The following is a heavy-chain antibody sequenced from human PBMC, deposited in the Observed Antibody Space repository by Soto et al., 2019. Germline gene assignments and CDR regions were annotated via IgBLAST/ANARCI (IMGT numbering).Heavy chain of an antibody. D-gene: IGHD5-12*01. V-gene: IGHV1-18*01. Sequence: ASVKVSCKASGYTLSRYGIMWVRQAPGQGLEWMGWISAYNGNTNSAEKLRGRLTMTTDASTTTAYMELRSLRSDDTAVYYCAREFRGYSGYDSGPSFDYWGQGTLVTVSS. CDR2: ISAYNGNT. CDR3: AREFRGYSGYDSGPSFDY. CDR1: GYTLSRYG. J-gene: IGHJ4*02.